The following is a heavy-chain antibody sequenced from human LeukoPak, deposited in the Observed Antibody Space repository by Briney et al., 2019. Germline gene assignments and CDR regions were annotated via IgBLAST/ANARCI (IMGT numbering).Heavy chain of an antibody. V-gene: IGHV3-23*01. CDR3: AKGGESYYNYYYMDV. D-gene: IGHD3-16*01. J-gene: IGHJ6*03. Sequence: GGSLRLSCAASGFTFDSYVMTWVRQAPEKGPEWISAISESGGSTYYADSVKGRFTISRDNSKNTLYLEMNSLRAEDTAIYYCAKGGESYYNYYYMDVWGKGTTVSVSS. CDR2: ISESGGST. CDR1: GFTFDSYV.